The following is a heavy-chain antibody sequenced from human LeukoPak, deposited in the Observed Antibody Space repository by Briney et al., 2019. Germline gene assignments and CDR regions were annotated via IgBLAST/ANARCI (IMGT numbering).Heavy chain of an antibody. Sequence: GGSLRLSCAASGFTFSSYSMNWVRQAPGKGLEWVSYISSSSSTIYYADSVKGRFTISRDNAKNSLYLQMNSLRAEDTAVYYCARVGGGGDWAHDYWGQGTLVTVSS. D-gene: IGHD2-21*02. CDR2: ISSSSSTI. CDR1: GFTFSSYS. CDR3: ARVGGGGDWAHDY. V-gene: IGHV3-48*04. J-gene: IGHJ4*02.